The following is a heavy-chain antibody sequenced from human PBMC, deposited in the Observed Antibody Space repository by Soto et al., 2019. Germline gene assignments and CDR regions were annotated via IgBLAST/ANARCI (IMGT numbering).Heavy chain of an antibody. CDR3: ARAGGQLDYYYYDGMDV. J-gene: IGHJ6*02. CDR2: MNPNSGNT. D-gene: IGHD6-6*01. CDR1: GYTFTSYD. V-gene: IGHV1-8*01. Sequence: QVQLVQSGAEVKKPGASVKVSCKASGYTFTSYDINWVRQATGQGLEWMGWMNPNSGNTGYAQKFQGRVTMTRNTSISTAYMELSRLRSEDTAVYYCARAGGQLDYYYYDGMDVWGQGTTVTVSS.